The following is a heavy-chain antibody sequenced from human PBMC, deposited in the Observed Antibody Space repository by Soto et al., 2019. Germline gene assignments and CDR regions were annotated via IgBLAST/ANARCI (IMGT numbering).Heavy chain of an antibody. V-gene: IGHV3-30*18. CDR3: AKDLSVTIPLLPPVAYSYGMDV. CDR1: GFTFSSYG. D-gene: IGHD3-3*01. CDR2: ISYDGSNK. Sequence: PGGSLRLSCAASGFTFSSYGMHWVRQAPGKGLEWVAVISYDGSNKYYADSVQGRFTISRDNSKNTLYLQMNSLRAEDTAVYYCAKDLSVTIPLLPPVAYSYGMDVWGQGTTVTVSS. J-gene: IGHJ6*02.